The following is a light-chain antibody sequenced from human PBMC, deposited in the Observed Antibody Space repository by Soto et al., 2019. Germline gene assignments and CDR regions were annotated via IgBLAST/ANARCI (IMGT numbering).Light chain of an antibody. V-gene: IGKV3D-20*01. CDR3: QQYATSPLT. Sequence: EIVLTQSPATLSLSPGERATLSCGASQTVGRDYLAWYQQKPGLAPRLLISGASTRATGIPDRFSGSGSGTDFTLISSRLEPEDFAVYFCQQYATSPLTFGGGTEVEIK. CDR1: QTVGRDY. J-gene: IGKJ4*01. CDR2: GAS.